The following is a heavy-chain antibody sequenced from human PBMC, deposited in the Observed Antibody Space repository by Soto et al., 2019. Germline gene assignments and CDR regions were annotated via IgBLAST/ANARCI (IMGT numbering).Heavy chain of an antibody. D-gene: IGHD3-10*01. CDR1: GGSFSGYY. V-gene: IGHV4-34*01. J-gene: IGHJ4*02. CDR2: INHSGST. CDR3: AVHGYYGSGSYYKRFDY. Sequence: SETLSLTCAVYGGSFSGYYWSWIRQPPGKGLEWIGEINHSGSTNYNPSLKSRVTISVDTSKNQFSLKLSSVTAADTAVYYCAVHGYYGSGSYYKRFDYWGQG.